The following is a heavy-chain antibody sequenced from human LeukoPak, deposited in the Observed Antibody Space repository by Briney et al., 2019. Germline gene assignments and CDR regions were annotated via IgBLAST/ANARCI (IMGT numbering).Heavy chain of an antibody. V-gene: IGHV3-23*01. CDR3: AKESGVRVTPIDY. CDR2: ISGSGGST. D-gene: IGHD3-3*01. CDR1: GFTFSSYA. J-gene: IGHJ4*02. Sequence: GVLRLSCAASGFTFSSYAMSWVRQAPGKGLEWVSAISGSGGSTYYADSVKGRFTIPRDNSKNMPYLQMNSLRAEDTAVYYCAKESGVRVTPIDYWGQGTLVTVSS.